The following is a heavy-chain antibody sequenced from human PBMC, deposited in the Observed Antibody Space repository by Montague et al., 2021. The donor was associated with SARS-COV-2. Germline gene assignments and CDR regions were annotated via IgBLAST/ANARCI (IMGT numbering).Heavy chain of an antibody. J-gene: IGHJ5*02. V-gene: IGHV4-39*01. CDR3: ARHRDYYWGSYRPFDP. Sequence: SETLSLTCTVSGGSISSTSHYWAWIRQPPGMELVWIVNDYCRGSNYYSPSFKSRIKVSIATSKSQFFLRVNSVTAADTATYYCARHRDYYWGSYRPFDPWGQGTLVIVSS. CDR1: GGSISSTSHY. D-gene: IGHD3-16*02. CDR2: DYCRGSN.